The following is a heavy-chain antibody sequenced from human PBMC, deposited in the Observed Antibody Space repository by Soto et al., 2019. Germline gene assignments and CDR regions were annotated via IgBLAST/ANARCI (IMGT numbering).Heavy chain of an antibody. D-gene: IGHD6-25*01. CDR2: ISGRGITT. V-gene: IGHV3-23*01. Sequence: EVQLLESGGGLVQPGGSLRLSCAASGFTFSKYAMSWVRQAPGKWLEWVSAISGRGITTYSADSVRGSSPISRHSSNSMLYAQMTRPRPEDTALYYCVTFFVETRGSSGWPWSLDSWGQGTLVTVSS. CDR3: VTFFVETRGSSGWPWSLDS. J-gene: IGHJ4*02. CDR1: GFTFSKYA.